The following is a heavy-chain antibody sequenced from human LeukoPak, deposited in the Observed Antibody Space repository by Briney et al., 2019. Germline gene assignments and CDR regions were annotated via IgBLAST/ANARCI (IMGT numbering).Heavy chain of an antibody. CDR3: AREFRRKPAAISSKYNWFDP. V-gene: IGHV4-38-2*02. J-gene: IGHJ5*02. Sequence: SETLSLTCAVSGYSISSGYYWGWIRQPPGKGLEWIVSIFDSGSTYYNPSLKSRLTISVDTDKTPFSLKLSSVTAADTAVYYCAREFRRKPAAISSKYNWFDPWGQGTLVTVSS. CDR1: GYSISSGYY. CDR2: IFDSGST. D-gene: IGHD2-2*01.